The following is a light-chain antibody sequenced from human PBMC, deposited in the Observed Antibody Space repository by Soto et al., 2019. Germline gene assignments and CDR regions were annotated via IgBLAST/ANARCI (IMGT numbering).Light chain of an antibody. J-gene: IGLJ1*01. CDR3: SSYTSSSTYV. V-gene: IGLV2-14*01. Sequence: QPASVSGSPGQSITISCTGTSSDVGGYNYVSWYQQHPGKAPKLMIYDVSNRPSGVSNRFSGSKSGNTASLTISGLQAEDEADYYCSSYTSSSTYVFGTGTKLTVL. CDR2: DVS. CDR1: SSDVGGYNY.